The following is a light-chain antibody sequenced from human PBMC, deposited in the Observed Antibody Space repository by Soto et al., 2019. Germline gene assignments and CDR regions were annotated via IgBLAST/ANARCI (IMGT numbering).Light chain of an antibody. J-gene: IGLJ1*01. CDR3: SSYTSSSTYV. V-gene: IGLV2-14*01. Sequence: QPASVSGSPGQSITISCTGTSSDVGGYNYVSWYQQHPGKAPKLMIYDVSNRPSGVSNRFSGSKSGNTASLTISGLQAEDEADYYCSSYTSSSTYVFGTGTKLTVL. CDR2: DVS. CDR1: SSDVGGYNY.